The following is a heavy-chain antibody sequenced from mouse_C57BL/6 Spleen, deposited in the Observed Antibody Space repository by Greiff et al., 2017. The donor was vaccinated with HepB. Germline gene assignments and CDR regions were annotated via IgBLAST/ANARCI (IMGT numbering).Heavy chain of an antibody. D-gene: IGHD4-1*01. CDR2: IYPGSGNT. V-gene: IGHV1-66*01. CDR1: GYSFTSYY. J-gene: IGHJ2*01. Sequence: QVQLQQSGPELVKPGASVKISCKASGYSFTSYYIHWVKQRPGQGLEWIGWIYPGSGNTKYNEKFKGKATLTADTSSSTAYMQLSSLTSEDSAVDYCAREGTAPYYFDYWGQGTTLTVSS. CDR3: AREGTAPYYFDY.